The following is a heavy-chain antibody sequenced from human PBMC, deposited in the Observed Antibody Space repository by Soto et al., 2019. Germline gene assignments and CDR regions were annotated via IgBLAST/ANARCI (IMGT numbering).Heavy chain of an antibody. CDR2: IYYSGST. V-gene: IGHV4-31*03. CDR1: GGSISSGGYY. J-gene: IGHJ6*02. Sequence: PSETLSLTCTVSGGSISSGGYYWSWIRQHPGKGLEWIGYIYYSGSTYYNPSLKSRVTISVDTSKNQFYLKLSSVTAADTAVYYCASRAETIFGVESHYGMDVWGQGTAVTVSS. D-gene: IGHD3-3*01. CDR3: ASRAETIFGVESHYGMDV.